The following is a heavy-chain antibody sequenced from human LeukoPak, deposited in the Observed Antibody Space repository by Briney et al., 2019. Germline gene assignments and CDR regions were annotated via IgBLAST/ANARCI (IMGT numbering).Heavy chain of an antibody. CDR1: GFTFSGSA. V-gene: IGHV3-73*01. Sequence: GGSLRLSCAASGFTFSGSAMHWVRQASGKGLEWVGRISSKANSYATAYAASVKGRFTISRDAYLQMNSLKTEETAVYYCTRHGNRYCSSTSCYDAFDIWGQGTMVTVSS. CDR3: TRHGNRYCSSTSCYDAFDI. J-gene: IGHJ3*02. D-gene: IGHD2-2*01. CDR2: ISSKANSYAT.